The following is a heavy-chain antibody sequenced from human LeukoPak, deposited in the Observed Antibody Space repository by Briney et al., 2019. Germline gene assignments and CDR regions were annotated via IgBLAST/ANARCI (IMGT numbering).Heavy chain of an antibody. Sequence: PSETLSLTCTVSGGSISSYYWSWIRQPPGKGLEWIGYIYYSGSTNYNPSLKSRVTISVDTSKNQFSLKLSSVTAADTAVYYCARDRPRDIVVTWGQGTLVTVSS. V-gene: IGHV4-59*12. J-gene: IGHJ5*02. D-gene: IGHD2-15*01. CDR2: IYYSGST. CDR3: ARDRPRDIVVT. CDR1: GGSISSYY.